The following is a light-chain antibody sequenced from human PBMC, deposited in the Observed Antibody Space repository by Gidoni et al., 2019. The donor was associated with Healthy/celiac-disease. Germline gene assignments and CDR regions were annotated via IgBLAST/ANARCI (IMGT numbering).Light chain of an antibody. CDR3: QQSYSTPPT. CDR1: QSITTY. J-gene: IGKJ2*01. CDR2: AAS. Sequence: DIQMTQSPSSLFASVGDRVTITCRASQSITTYLHWYQQKPGKAPRLLIYAASSLQSGVPSSFSGSGSGTDFTLTISSLQPEDFATYYCQQSYSTPPTFXXXTKLEIK. V-gene: IGKV1-39*01.